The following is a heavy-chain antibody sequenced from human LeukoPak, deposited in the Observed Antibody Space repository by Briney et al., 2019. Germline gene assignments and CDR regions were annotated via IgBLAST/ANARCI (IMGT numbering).Heavy chain of an antibody. D-gene: IGHD3-3*02. V-gene: IGHV4-34*01. CDR2: INHSGST. J-gene: IGHJ4*02. CDR1: GGSFSGYY. CDR3: AAFSRVRGYYFDY. Sequence: KPSETLSLTCAVYGGSFSGYYWSWIRQPPGKGLEWIGEINHSGSTNYNPSLKSRVTISVDTSKNRFSLKLSSVTAADTAVYYCAAFSRVRGYYFDYWGQGTLVTVSS.